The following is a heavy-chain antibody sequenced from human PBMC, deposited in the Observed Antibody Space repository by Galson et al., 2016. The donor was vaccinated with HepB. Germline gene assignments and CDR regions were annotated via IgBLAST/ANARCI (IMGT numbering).Heavy chain of an antibody. D-gene: IGHD2-15*01. CDR1: GFTFSGFW. Sequence: SLRLSCAASGFTFSGFWMNWVRQAPGKGLEWVAISNSGGITYYADSVKGRFTISRDNSKDTLYLQMNSLRVEDTALYYCVKEFVATGAVVGDYWGQGTLASVSS. CDR2: ISNSGGIT. V-gene: IGHV3-23*01. J-gene: IGHJ4*02. CDR3: VKEFVATGAVVGDY.